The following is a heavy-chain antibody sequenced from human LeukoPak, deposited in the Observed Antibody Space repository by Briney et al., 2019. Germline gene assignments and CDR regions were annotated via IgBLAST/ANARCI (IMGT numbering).Heavy chain of an antibody. Sequence: GESLKISCKGSGYSFSNYWIGWVRQMPGKGLEWMGIIYPGDSDTRYSPSFQGQVTISADKSISTAYLQWSSLKVSDTAMYYCARQGCSSTSYYLSWFDPWGQGTLVTVSS. CDR1: GYSFSNYW. D-gene: IGHD2-2*01. CDR3: ARQGCSSTSYYLSWFDP. V-gene: IGHV5-51*01. CDR2: IYPGDSDT. J-gene: IGHJ5*02.